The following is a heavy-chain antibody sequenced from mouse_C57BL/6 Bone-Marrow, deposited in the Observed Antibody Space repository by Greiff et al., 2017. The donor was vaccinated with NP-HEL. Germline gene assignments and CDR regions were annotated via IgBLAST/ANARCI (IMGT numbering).Heavy chain of an antibody. CDR3: TRHSDGYYFDY. CDR1: GYTFTDYE. D-gene: IGHD2-3*01. J-gene: IGHJ2*01. V-gene: IGHV1-15*01. CDR2: IDPETGGT. Sequence: QVQLQQSGAELVRPGASVTLSCKASGYTFTDYEMHWVKQTPVHGLEWIGAIDPETGGTAYNQKFKGKAILTADKSSSTAYMELRSLTSEDSAVYYCTRHSDGYYFDYGGQGTTLTVSS.